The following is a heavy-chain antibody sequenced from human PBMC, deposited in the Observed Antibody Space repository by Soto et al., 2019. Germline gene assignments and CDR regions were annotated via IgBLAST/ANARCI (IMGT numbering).Heavy chain of an antibody. CDR2: INPNSGGT. CDR1: GDTFTGYY. CDR3: ARGQGSCSSTSCYYYMDV. Sequence: GASVKVSCKASGDTFTGYYMHWVRQAPGQGLEWMGWINPNSGGTNYAQKFQGWVTMTRDTSISTAYMELSRLRSDDTAVYYCARGQGSCSSTSCYYYMDVWGKGTTVTVSS. D-gene: IGHD2-2*01. J-gene: IGHJ6*03. V-gene: IGHV1-2*04.